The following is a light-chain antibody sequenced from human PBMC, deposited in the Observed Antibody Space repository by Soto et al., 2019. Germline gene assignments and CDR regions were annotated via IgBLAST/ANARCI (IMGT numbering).Light chain of an antibody. J-gene: IGKJ4*01. CDR3: QQYNNWTLT. Sequence: EIVMTQSPATLSVSPGERATRSRRASQSVSGNLAWYQQKPGQPPRLLIYGASTRATGIPARFSGSGSGTEFTLTISSLQSEDFAVYYCQQYNNWTLTFGGGTKVEIK. CDR1: QSVSGN. CDR2: GAS. V-gene: IGKV3-15*01.